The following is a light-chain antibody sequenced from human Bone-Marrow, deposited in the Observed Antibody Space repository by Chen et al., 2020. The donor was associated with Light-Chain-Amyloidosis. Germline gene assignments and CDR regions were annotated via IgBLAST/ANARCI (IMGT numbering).Light chain of an antibody. CDR2: DVA. J-gene: IGLJ2*01. CDR3: SSYTPGNSLV. V-gene: IGLV2-14*03. CDR1: SDDIGDYNY. Sequence: QSALTQPASVSGSPGQSITISCAGTSDDIGDYNYVSWYQQHPGKVPKLLIYDVANRPSGVSARFSGSKSGSTASLTISGLRAEDEAHYYCSSYTPGNSLVFGGGTKVTVL.